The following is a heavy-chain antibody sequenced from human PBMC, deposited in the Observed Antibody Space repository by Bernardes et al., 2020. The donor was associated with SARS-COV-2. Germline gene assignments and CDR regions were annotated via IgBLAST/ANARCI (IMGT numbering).Heavy chain of an antibody. CDR3: ASERLVGPIGTDY. V-gene: IGHV4-61*01. D-gene: IGHD1-26*01. CDR1: GGSVSSTNYR. Sequence: SETLSLTCTVSGGSVSSTNYRWTWIRQSPGKELEWIGQIYYTGSTIYNPSLKSRVTMSVDTSKNQFSLKLSSVTAADAAVYYCASERLVGPIGTDYWGQGTLVTVSS. J-gene: IGHJ4*02. CDR2: IYYTGST.